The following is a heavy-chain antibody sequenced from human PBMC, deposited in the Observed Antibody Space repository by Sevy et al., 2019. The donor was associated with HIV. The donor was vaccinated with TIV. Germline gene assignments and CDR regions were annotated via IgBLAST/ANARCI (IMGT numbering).Heavy chain of an antibody. CDR2: IYYSGSA. D-gene: IGHD3-3*01. Sequence: SETLSLTCTVSGGSIRSSNYYWGWIRQPPGKGLEWIGNIYYSGSAYYNSSLKSRVTIFIDTSNNQFSLRLSSVTAADTAVYYCSRRDYYGYSDSWGQGTLVTVSS. J-gene: IGHJ4*02. CDR1: GGSIRSSNYY. CDR3: SRRDYYGYSDS. V-gene: IGHV4-39*01.